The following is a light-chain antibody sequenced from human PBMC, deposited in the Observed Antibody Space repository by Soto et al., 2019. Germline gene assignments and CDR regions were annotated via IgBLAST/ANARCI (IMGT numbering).Light chain of an antibody. CDR1: QSVSSN. CDR2: GAS. V-gene: IGKV3-15*01. CDR3: QQYNNWPRT. Sequence: EIVMTQSPATLSVSPGERATLSCRASQSVSSNLAWYQQKPGQAPRLLIYGASTRATGITARFSGSGSVTEFTLTISSLQSEDFAVYYCQQYNNWPRTVGQGTKVEIK. J-gene: IGKJ1*01.